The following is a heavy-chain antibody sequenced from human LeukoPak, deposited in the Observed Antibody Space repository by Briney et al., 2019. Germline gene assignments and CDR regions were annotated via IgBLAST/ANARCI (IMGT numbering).Heavy chain of an antibody. CDR1: GGSFSGYY. CDR3: ARGFEELRRAGYNRIQPLRKYFYYYMDV. D-gene: IGHD5-24*01. J-gene: IGHJ6*03. CDR2: INHSGST. Sequence: SETLSLTCAVYGGSFSGYYWTWIRKSPGKGLEWIGEINHSGSTNYNPSLKSRVTISVDTSKNQFSLKLSSVTAADTAVYYCARGFEELRRAGYNRIQPLRKYFYYYMDVWGKGTTVTVSS. V-gene: IGHV4-34*01.